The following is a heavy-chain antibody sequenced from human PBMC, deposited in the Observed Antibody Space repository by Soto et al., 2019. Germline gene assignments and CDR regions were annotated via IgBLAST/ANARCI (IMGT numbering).Heavy chain of an antibody. V-gene: IGHV6-1*01. D-gene: IGHD3-10*01. CDR3: PRCASGTPDRYGMDV. CDR1: GDSVSSNRGA. J-gene: IGHJ6*02. CDR2: TYYRSKWYN. Sequence: SQTLSLTCAISGDSVSSNRGAWNWIRQSPSRGLEWLGRTYYRSKWYNEYAVSVKSRITINPDTSKNQFSLHLNSVTPDDTAVYYCPRCASGTPDRYGMDVWGHGTTVTVSS.